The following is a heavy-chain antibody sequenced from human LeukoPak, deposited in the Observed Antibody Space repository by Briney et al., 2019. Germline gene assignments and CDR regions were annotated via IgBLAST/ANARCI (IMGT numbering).Heavy chain of an antibody. CDR1: GFTFSSYW. V-gene: IGHV3-30*18. CDR3: AKDRGYSHGFDY. D-gene: IGHD5-18*01. CDR2: ISYEGRNK. Sequence: GGSLRLSCAASGFTFSSYWMHWIRQAPGKGLVWVASISYEGRNKEYVDSVKGRFTISRDNSKNALYLQMNSLRAEDTAVYNCAKDRGYSHGFDYWGQGTLVTVSS. J-gene: IGHJ4*02.